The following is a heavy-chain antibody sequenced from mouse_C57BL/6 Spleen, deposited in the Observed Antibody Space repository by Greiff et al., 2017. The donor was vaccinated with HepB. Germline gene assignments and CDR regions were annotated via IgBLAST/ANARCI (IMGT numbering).Heavy chain of an antibody. J-gene: IGHJ3*01. CDR3: ARFGDGYYASWFAY. CDR1: GFTFSSYT. CDR2: ISGGGGNT. V-gene: IGHV5-9*01. Sequence: EVKLVESGGGLVKPGGSLKLSCAASGFTFSSYTMSWVRQTPEKRLEWVATISGGGGNTYYPDSVKGRFTISRDNAKNTLYLQMSSLRSEDTALYYCARFGDGYYASWFAYWGQGTLVTVSA. D-gene: IGHD2-3*01.